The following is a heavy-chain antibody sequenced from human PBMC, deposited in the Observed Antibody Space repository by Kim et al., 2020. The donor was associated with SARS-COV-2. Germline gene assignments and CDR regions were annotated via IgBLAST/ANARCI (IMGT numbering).Heavy chain of an antibody. CDR2: ISSSSSYI. D-gene: IGHD6-13*01. CDR3: ARDFFAAAGN. V-gene: IGHV3-21*01. Sequence: GGSLRLSCAASGFTFSSYSMYWVRQAPGKGLEWVSSISSSSSYIYYADSVKGRFTISRDNAKNSLYLQMNSLRAEDTAVYYCARDFFAAAGNWGQGTLVTVSS. J-gene: IGHJ4*02. CDR1: GFTFSSYS.